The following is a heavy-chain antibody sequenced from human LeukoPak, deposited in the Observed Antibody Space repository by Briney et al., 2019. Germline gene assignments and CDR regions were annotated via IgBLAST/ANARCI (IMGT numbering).Heavy chain of an antibody. V-gene: IGHV1-18*01. J-gene: IGHJ5*02. D-gene: IGHD1-26*01. CDR3: ARHPSGNSNFWFDP. CDR1: GYTFTSYG. CDR2: ISAYNGNT. Sequence: ASVKVSCKASGYTFTSYGISWVRQAPGQGLEWMGWISAYNGNTNYAQKLQGRVTMTTDTSTSTAYMELRSLRSDDTAVYYCARHPSGNSNFWFDPWGQGTLVTVSS.